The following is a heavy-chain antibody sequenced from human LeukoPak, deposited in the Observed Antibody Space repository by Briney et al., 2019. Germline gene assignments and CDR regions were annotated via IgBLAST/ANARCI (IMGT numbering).Heavy chain of an antibody. D-gene: IGHD3-10*01. J-gene: IGHJ6*03. CDR2: IYYSGST. CDR3: ARVEEGYGSGRRENYYYYYMDV. V-gene: IGHV4-39*07. Sequence: GSLRLSCAASGFTFSSYTMNWIRQPPGKGLEWIGSIYYSGSTYYNPSLKSRVTISVDTSKNQFSLKLSSGTAADTAVYYCARVEEGYGSGRRENYYYYYMDVWGKGTTVTISS. CDR1: GFTFSSYT.